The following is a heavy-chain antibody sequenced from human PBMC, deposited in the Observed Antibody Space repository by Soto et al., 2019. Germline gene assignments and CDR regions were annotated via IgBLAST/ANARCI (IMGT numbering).Heavy chain of an antibody. D-gene: IGHD1-26*01. J-gene: IGHJ4*02. CDR1: GFTFSGYA. CDR3: AKDSPVSGNYQDLDY. CDR2: LTPGGETT. V-gene: IGHV3-23*01. Sequence: QAVGSLRLSCAASGFTFSGYAMTWVRQAPGKGLEWVSALTPGGETTYHIDSVKGRFTISRGNAKNTLYLQMNSLTDADTAVYYCAKDSPVSGNYQDLDYWGPGTLVTVSS.